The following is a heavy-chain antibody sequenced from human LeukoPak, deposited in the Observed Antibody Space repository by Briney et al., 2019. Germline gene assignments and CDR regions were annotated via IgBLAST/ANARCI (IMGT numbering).Heavy chain of an antibody. CDR1: GGSISSSSYY. V-gene: IGHV4-39*01. CDR2: IYYSGST. CDR3: ARGSGSYYIWDAFDI. J-gene: IGHJ3*02. Sequence: SETLSLTCTVSGGSISSSSYYWGWIRQLPGKGLEWIGSIYYSGSTYYNPSLKSRVTISVDTSKNQFSLKLSSVTAADTAVYYCARGSGSYYIWDAFDIWGQGTMVTVSS. D-gene: IGHD1-26*01.